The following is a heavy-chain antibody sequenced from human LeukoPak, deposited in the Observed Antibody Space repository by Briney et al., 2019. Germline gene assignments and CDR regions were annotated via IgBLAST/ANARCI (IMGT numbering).Heavy chain of an antibody. CDR2: ISYDGSNK. J-gene: IGHJ4*02. V-gene: IGHV3-30*18. Sequence: PGGSLRLSCAASGSTFSSYGMHWVRQAPGKGLEGVAVISYDGSNKYYADSVKGRFTISRDNSKDTLYLQMNSLRAEDTAVYYCAKDGPEGAVAGIGQTDYWGQGTLVTVSS. CDR3: AKDGPEGAVAGIGQTDY. D-gene: IGHD6-19*01. CDR1: GSTFSSYG.